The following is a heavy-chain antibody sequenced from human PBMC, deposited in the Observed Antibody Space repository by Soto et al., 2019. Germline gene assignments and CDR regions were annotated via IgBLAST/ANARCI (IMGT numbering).Heavy chain of an antibody. CDR1: GYTFTSYG. CDR2: ISAYNGNT. J-gene: IGHJ6*02. Sequence: QVQLVQSGAEVKKPGASVKVSCKASGYTFTSYGISWVRQAPGQGLEWMGWISAYNGNTNYAQKLQGRVTMTTDTSTSTAYMELRSMRSYDTAVYYCVRGITMVRGAPSGYGMDVWGQGTTVTVSS. D-gene: IGHD3-10*01. V-gene: IGHV1-18*04. CDR3: VRGITMVRGAPSGYGMDV.